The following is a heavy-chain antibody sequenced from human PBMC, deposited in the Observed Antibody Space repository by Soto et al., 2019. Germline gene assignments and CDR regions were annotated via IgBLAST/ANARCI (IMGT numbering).Heavy chain of an antibody. CDR2: ISGGGDGT. D-gene: IGHD2-21*02. CDR3: AKKGLGSLTTYCNSGDCHYAFDI. Sequence: EVQLLESGGGLVQPGGSLRLSCAASGFIFSNYAMTWVRQAPGKGLEWVSTISGGGDGTFYADSVKGRFTISRDNSRNTVYLQMNSLRAEDTAVYYCAKKGLGSLTTYCNSGDCHYAFDIWGQGTMVTVSS. CDR1: GFIFSNYA. J-gene: IGHJ3*02. V-gene: IGHV3-23*01.